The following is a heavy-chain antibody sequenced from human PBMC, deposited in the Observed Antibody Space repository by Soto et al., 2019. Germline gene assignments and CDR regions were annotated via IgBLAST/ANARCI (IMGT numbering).Heavy chain of an antibody. CDR2: IYYSGST. D-gene: IGHD3-10*01. V-gene: IGHV4-30-4*01. J-gene: IGHJ5*01. CDR1: GGSISSGDYY. Sequence: SETLSLTCTVSGGSISSGDYYWSWIRQPPGKGLEWIGYIYYSGSTYYNPSLKSRVTISVDTSKNQFSLKLSSVTAADTAVYYCARLGRYYQSLDSWGPGTLVTVS. CDR3: ARLGRYYQSLDS.